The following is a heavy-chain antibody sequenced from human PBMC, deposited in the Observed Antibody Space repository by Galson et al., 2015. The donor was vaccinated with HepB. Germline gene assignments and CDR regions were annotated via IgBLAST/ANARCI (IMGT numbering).Heavy chain of an antibody. J-gene: IGHJ6*03. CDR1: GFTFRNYA. CDR2: ISYDGSDK. V-gene: IGHV3-30-3*01. D-gene: IGHD3-10*01. CDR3: ARGYYFGSGSYYDYYYYHMDV. Sequence: SLRLSCAASGFTFRNYAMRWVRQAPGKGLEWVAVISYDGSDKYYADSVKGRFTISRDNAKNTLYLQMNSLRAEDTTVCYCARGYYFGSGSYYDYYYYHMDVWGKGTTVTVSS.